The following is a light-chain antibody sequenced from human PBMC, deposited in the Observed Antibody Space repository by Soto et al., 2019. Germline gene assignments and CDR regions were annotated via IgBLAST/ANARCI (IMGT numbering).Light chain of an antibody. J-gene: IGKJ1*01. Sequence: EIVLTQSPGTLSLSPGEGATLSCRASQSVARRNLAWYQQKSGQAPRLLIYGASSRAIHTPDRFSGSGSGTDFTLTISGLEPEDFAVYYCQHFGNSLWTFGQGTKVEI. CDR1: QSVARRN. CDR3: QHFGNSLWT. V-gene: IGKV3-20*01. CDR2: GAS.